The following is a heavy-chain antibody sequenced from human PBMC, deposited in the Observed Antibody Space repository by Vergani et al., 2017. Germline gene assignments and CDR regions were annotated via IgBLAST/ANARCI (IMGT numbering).Heavy chain of an antibody. CDR3: ARVVRIYDYVWGSYRYGAAFDY. D-gene: IGHD3-16*02. Sequence: QLQLQESGPGLVKPSETLSLTCTVSGGSISSSSYYWGWIRQPPGKGLEWIGSIYYSGSTYYNPSLKSRVTISVDTSKNQFSLKLSSVTAADTAVYYCARVVRIYDYVWGSYRYGAAFDYWGQGTLVTVSS. J-gene: IGHJ4*02. CDR1: GGSISSSSYY. V-gene: IGHV4-39*01. CDR2: IYYSGST.